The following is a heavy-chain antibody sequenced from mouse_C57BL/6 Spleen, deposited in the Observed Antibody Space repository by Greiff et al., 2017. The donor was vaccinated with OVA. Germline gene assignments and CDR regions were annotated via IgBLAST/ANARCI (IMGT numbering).Heavy chain of an antibody. V-gene: IGHV1-26*01. CDR3: SYSNYLYFDY. D-gene: IGHD2-5*01. CDR1: GYTFTDYY. J-gene: IGHJ2*01. CDR2: INPNNGGT. Sequence: VQLQQSGPELVKPGASVKISCKASGYTFTDYYMNWVKQSHGKSLEWIGDINPNNGGTSYNQKFKGKATLTVDKSSSTAYMELRSLTSEDSAVYYCSYSNYLYFDYWGQGTTLTVSS.